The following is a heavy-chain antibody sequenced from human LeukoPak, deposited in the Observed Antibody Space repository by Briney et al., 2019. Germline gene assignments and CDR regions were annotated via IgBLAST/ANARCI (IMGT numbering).Heavy chain of an antibody. J-gene: IGHJ4*02. CDR1: GGSISSYY. V-gene: IGHV4-59*08. D-gene: IGHD6-13*01. CDR2: IYYSGTT. Sequence: SETLSLTCTVSGGSISSYYWSWIRQPPGKGLEWIGYIYYSGTTNYNPSLKSRVTILVDTSKNQFSLNLSSVTAADTAVYYCARRGIAAAGYDYWGQGTLVSVS. CDR3: ARRGIAAAGYDY.